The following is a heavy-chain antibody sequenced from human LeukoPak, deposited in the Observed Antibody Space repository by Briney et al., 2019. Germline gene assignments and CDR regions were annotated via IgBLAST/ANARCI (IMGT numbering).Heavy chain of an antibody. CDR1: GFTVSSNY. V-gene: IGHV3-53*01. CDR2: IYSGGST. Sequence: GGSLRLSCAASGFTVSSNYMSWVRQAPGNGLEWVSVIYSGGSTYYADSVKGRFTISRDNSKNPLYLQMNSLRAEDTPVYYCASQLLFGAFDIWGQGTMVTVSS. D-gene: IGHD2-2*01. CDR3: ASQLLFGAFDI. J-gene: IGHJ3*02.